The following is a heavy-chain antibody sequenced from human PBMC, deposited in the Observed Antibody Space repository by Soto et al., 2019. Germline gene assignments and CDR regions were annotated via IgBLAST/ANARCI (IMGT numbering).Heavy chain of an antibody. CDR1: GFTFANFA. D-gene: IGHD2-2*01. CDR3: TTQFFLSTRKPPEAV. J-gene: IGHJ6*02. Sequence: GSLRLSCEGSGFTFANFAMTWVRQGPGKGLEWVSALSGSAINTYYADSVKGRFTISRANSKNTVFLQMDSLRVNDTSVYYCTTQFFLSTRKPPEAVWGQGTQVRVS. CDR2: LSGSAINT. V-gene: IGHV3-23*01.